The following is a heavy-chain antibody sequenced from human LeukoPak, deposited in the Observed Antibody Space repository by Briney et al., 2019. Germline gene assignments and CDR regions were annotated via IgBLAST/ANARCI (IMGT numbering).Heavy chain of an antibody. CDR1: GFSFSDYD. D-gene: IGHD6-25*01. CDR3: GRAFPPLRTSAAGDF. CDR2: ISGGSSHR. J-gene: IGHJ4*02. Sequence: GGSLRLSCTASGFSFSDYDMNWVRQAPGKGLEWVSSISGGSSHRYYADSAKGRFTISRDNAKNSLYLQMNSLRAEDTAVYYCGRAFPPLRTSAAGDFWGQGTLVTASS. V-gene: IGHV3-21*06.